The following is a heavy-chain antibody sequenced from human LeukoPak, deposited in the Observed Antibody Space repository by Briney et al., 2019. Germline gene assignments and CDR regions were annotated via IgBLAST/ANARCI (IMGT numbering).Heavy chain of an antibody. CDR3: ARVAQHRYYYDTSDYRYYFDY. V-gene: IGHV1-46*01. CDR2: INPSGGST. Sequence: ASVKVSCKASGYTFTSYYMHWVRQAPGQGLEWMGIINPSGGSTSYAQKFQGRVTMTRDTSTSTAYMELRSLRSDDTAMYYCARVAQHRYYYDTSDYRYYFDYWGQGTLVTVSS. CDR1: GYTFTSYY. D-gene: IGHD3-22*01. J-gene: IGHJ4*02.